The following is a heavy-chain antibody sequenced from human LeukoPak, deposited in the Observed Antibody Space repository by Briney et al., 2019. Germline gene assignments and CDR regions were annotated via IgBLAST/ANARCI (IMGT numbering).Heavy chain of an antibody. J-gene: IGHJ4*02. CDR3: ARGSAYYYDSSGYYY. CDR2: INHSGST. CDR1: GGSFSGYY. V-gene: IGHV4-34*01. Sequence: SETLSLTCAVYGGSFSGYYWSWIRHPPGKGLEWIGEINHSGSTNYNPSLKSRVTISVDTSKNQFSLKLSSVPAADTAVYYCARGSAYYYDSSGYYYWGQGTRVSVSS. D-gene: IGHD3-22*01.